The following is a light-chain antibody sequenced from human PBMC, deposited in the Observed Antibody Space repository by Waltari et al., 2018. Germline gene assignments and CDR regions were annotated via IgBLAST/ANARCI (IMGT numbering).Light chain of an antibody. CDR2: RDN. Sequence: WYPARPGQSPVLVLYRDNVRPSGIPERFSGSNSGNTATLTISGTQAMDEADYYCLVWDSSIGVFGSGTKITVL. J-gene: IGLJ1*01. CDR3: LVWDSSIGV. V-gene: IGLV3-1*01.